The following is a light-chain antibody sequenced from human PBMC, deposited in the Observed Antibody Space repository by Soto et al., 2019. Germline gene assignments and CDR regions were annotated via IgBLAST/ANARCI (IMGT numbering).Light chain of an antibody. CDR2: EVS. J-gene: IGLJ3*02. CDR1: SSDVGGHNY. CDR3: SSYTSTNTWV. Sequence: QSALTQPASVSGSPGQSITISCTGTSSDVGGHNYVSWYQQHPGKAPKFMIFEVSNRPSGVSNRFSGSKSGKTAPLTISGLQAEDEADYYCSSYTSTNTWVFGGGTQLTVL. V-gene: IGLV2-14*01.